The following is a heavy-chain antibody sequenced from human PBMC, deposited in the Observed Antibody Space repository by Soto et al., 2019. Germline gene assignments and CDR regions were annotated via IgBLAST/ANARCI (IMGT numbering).Heavy chain of an antibody. Sequence: QVQLVESGGGVVQPGRSLRLSCAASGFTFSSYAMHWVRQAPGTGLEWVAVISYDGSNKYYADSVKGRFTIARDNSKNPLYLQRSRLGAEDTAVYYCARAEEGQWLGRFDYWGQGTLVAVSS. CDR3: ARAEEGQWLGRFDY. CDR1: GFTFSSYA. CDR2: ISYDGSNK. V-gene: IGHV3-30-3*01. D-gene: IGHD6-19*01. J-gene: IGHJ4*02.